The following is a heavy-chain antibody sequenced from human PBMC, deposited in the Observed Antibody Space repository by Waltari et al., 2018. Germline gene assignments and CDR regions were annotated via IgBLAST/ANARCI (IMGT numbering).Heavy chain of an antibody. V-gene: IGHV3-74*01. CDR3: TREHGAVAGSYYYYGMDV. D-gene: IGHD6-19*01. Sequence: EVQLVESGGGLVQPGGSLRLPCAAPGFTFHYYWVPWVRQAPGKGLVWVARVNSDGSSTFYADSVKGRFTVSRDSARNTLLLQMNSLRVEDTAVYFCTREHGAVAGSYYYYGMDVWGQGTTVIVSS. CDR2: VNSDGSST. CDR1: GFTFHYYW. J-gene: IGHJ6*02.